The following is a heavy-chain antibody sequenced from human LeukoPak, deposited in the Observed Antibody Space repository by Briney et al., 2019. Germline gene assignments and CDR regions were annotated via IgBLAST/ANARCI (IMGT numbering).Heavy chain of an antibody. CDR1: GYTLTELS. Sequence: ASVKVSCKVSGYTLTELSMHWVRQAPGKGLEWMGGFDPEDGETIYAQKLQGRVTMTTDTSTSTAYMELRSLRSDDTAVYYCARGEGGDYTDPYYFDYWGQGTLVTVSS. CDR2: FDPEDGET. D-gene: IGHD4-17*01. V-gene: IGHV1-24*01. J-gene: IGHJ4*02. CDR3: ARGEGGDYTDPYYFDY.